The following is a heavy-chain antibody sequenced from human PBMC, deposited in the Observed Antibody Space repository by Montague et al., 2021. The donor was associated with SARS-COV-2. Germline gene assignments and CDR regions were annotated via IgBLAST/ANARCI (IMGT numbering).Heavy chain of an antibody. CDR3: ARVGVGTMVRGVIPAYYYYGMDV. J-gene: IGHJ6*02. CDR1: GGSISSGSYY. Sequence: QTLSLTCTVSGGSISSGSYYWSWIRQPAGKGLEWIGRIYTSGSTNYNPSLKSRVTISVDTSKNQFSLKLSSVTAADTAVYYCARVGVGTMVRGVIPAYYYYGMDVWGQGTTVTVSS. CDR2: IYTSGST. D-gene: IGHD3-10*01. V-gene: IGHV4-61*02.